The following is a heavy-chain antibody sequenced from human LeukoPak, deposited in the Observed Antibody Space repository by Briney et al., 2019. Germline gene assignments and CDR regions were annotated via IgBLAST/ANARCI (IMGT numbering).Heavy chain of an antibody. J-gene: IGHJ4*02. Sequence: GASVKVSCKASGYAFSTNVISRVRQAPGQGLEWMGCIGASVPNTNYAQQFRGRVTMTTDTSASTVYMELRNLISGDTAVYYCASGDYSGFNYGPLDSWGQGTLVTVSS. CDR3: ASGDYSGFNYGPLDS. CDR2: IGASVPNT. V-gene: IGHV1-18*01. D-gene: IGHD5-12*01. CDR1: GYAFSTNV.